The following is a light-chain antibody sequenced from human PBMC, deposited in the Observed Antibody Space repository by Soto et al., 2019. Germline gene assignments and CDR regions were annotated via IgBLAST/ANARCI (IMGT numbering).Light chain of an antibody. CDR3: QQFSSYPLT. J-gene: IGKJ4*01. CDR1: QGVASNY. CDR2: DAS. Sequence: ESVLTQSPGTLSLSPGERTTLSCRASQGVASNYLAWYQQKPGQAPRLLIYDASSRATGIPDRFSVGGSGTDFTLTISRLEPEDFAVYYCQQFSSYPLTFGGGTKVDIK. V-gene: IGKV3-20*01.